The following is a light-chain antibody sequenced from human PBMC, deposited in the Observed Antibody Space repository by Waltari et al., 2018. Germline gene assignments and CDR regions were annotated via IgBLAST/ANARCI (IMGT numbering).Light chain of an antibody. V-gene: IGKV2-40*01. CDR3: MQHKGLPFT. CDR1: QSLLHTDGFTY. Sequence: DIVMTQTPLSLPVTPGEPASISCNSSQSLLHTDGFTYLDWYLQRPGQSPQLLIYGGSNRASGVPDRFSGSGSGTVFTLKIRKVEAEDVGIYYCMQHKGLPFTFGPGTKLEIK. J-gene: IGKJ3*01. CDR2: GGS.